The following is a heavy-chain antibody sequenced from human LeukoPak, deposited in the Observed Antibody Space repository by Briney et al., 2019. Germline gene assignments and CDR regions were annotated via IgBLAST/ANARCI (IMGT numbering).Heavy chain of an antibody. J-gene: IGHJ6*02. CDR3: ARGTYYYDSSGYYGRDYYYYYGMDV. Sequence: SETLSLTCAVYGGSFSGYYWSWIRQPPGKGLEWIGYIYYSGSTNYNPSLKSRVTISVDTSKNQFSLKLSSVTAADTAVYYCARGTYYYDSSGYYGRDYYYYYGMDVWGQGTTVTVSS. CDR2: IYYSGST. CDR1: GGSFSGYY. V-gene: IGHV4-59*01. D-gene: IGHD3-22*01.